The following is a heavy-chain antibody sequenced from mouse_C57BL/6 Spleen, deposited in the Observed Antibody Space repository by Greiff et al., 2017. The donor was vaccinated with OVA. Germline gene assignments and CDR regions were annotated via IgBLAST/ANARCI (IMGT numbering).Heavy chain of an antibody. CDR1: GYTFTSYW. V-gene: IGHV1-64*01. CDR2: IHHNSGST. J-gene: IGHJ2*01. CDR3: ARRRLPLFDY. D-gene: IGHD2-2*01. Sequence: QVQLQQSGAELVKPGASVKLSCKASGYTFTSYWMHWVKQRPGQGLEWIGMIHHNSGSTNYNEKFKSKATLTVDKSSSTAYMQLSSLTSEDSAVYYCARRRLPLFDYWGQGTTLTVSS.